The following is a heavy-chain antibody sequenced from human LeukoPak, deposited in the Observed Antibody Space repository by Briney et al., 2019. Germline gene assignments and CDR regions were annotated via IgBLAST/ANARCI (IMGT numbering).Heavy chain of an antibody. Sequence: PSETLSLTCAVYGGSFSGYYWSWIRQPPGKGLEWIGEINHSGSTNYNPSLKSRVTISVDTSKNQFSLKLSSVTAADTAVYYCARAHYGDPNYYYYYGMDVWGQGTTVTVSS. CDR2: INHSGST. CDR1: GGSFSGYY. D-gene: IGHD4-17*01. J-gene: IGHJ6*02. V-gene: IGHV4-34*01. CDR3: ARAHYGDPNYYYYYGMDV.